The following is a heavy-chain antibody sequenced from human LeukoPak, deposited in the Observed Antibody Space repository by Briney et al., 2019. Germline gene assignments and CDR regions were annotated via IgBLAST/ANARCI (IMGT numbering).Heavy chain of an antibody. CDR3: ARWSYKDYYGSGSYYYGMDV. CDR1: GGSISSYY. V-gene: IGHV4-59*01. CDR2: IYYSGST. D-gene: IGHD3-10*01. Sequence: SETLSLTCTVSGGSISSYYWSWIRQPPGKGLEWIGYIYYSGSTNYNPSLKSRVTMSVDTSKNQFSLKLSSVTAADTAVYYCARWSYKDYYGSGSYYYGMDVWGQGTTVTVSS. J-gene: IGHJ6*02.